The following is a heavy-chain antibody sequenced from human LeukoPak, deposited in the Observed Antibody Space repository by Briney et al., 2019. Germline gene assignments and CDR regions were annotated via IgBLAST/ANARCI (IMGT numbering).Heavy chain of an antibody. D-gene: IGHD3-22*01. CDR2: IYHSGST. J-gene: IGHJ3*02. CDR1: GYSISSGYY. CDR3: ARGMIVVVIDAFDI. Sequence: SETLSLTCTVSGYSISSGYYWGWIRQPPGKGLEWIGSIYHSGSTYYNPSPKSRVTISVDTSKNQFSLKLSSVTAADTAVYYCARGMIVVVIDAFDIWGQGTMVTVSS. V-gene: IGHV4-38-2*02.